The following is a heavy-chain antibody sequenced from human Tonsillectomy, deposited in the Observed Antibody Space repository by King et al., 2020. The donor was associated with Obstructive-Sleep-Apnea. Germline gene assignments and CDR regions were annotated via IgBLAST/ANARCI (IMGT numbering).Heavy chain of an antibody. Sequence: VPLQESGPGLVKPSETLALTCTVSNGSVRSGSYYWSWIRQPPGKGLEWIGYIYYSGSTNYNPSLKSRVTISVDTSKNQLSLKLSSVTAADTAVYFCARVHSSGYYYGFDYWGQGTLVTVSS. D-gene: IGHD3-22*01. V-gene: IGHV4-61*01. CDR3: ARVHSSGYYYGFDY. J-gene: IGHJ4*02. CDR2: IYYSGST. CDR1: NGSVRSGSYY.